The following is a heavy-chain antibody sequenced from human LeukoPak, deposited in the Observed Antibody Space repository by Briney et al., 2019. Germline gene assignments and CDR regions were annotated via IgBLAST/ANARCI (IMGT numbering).Heavy chain of an antibody. CDR1: GFIFRSYE. CDR3: ARDLGSTSPQRYYYYYMDV. D-gene: IGHD2-2*01. CDR2: ISSSGTTI. J-gene: IGHJ6*03. Sequence: GALRLSCAASGFIFRSYEMNWVRQAPGKGLEWVSYISSSGTTIYYADSVKGRFTISRDNAKNSLYLQMSSLRAEDTAVYYCARDLGSTSPQRYYYYYMDVWGKGTTVTVSS. V-gene: IGHV3-48*03.